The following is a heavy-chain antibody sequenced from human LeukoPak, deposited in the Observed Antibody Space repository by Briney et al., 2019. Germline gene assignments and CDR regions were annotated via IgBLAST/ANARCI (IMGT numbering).Heavy chain of an antibody. CDR3: ATTLSGWSPPQTSYYSYYMDV. V-gene: IGHV3-48*03. Sequence: GGSLRLSCAASGFTFSLNEMNWVRQAPGKGLEWVSYINGPATNIFYADSVKGRFTISRDNAKNSLYLQMNSLRVEDTAVYYCATTLSGWSPPQTSYYSYYMDVWGKGTTVTVSS. J-gene: IGHJ6*03. D-gene: IGHD6-19*01. CDR1: GFTFSLNE. CDR2: INGPATNI.